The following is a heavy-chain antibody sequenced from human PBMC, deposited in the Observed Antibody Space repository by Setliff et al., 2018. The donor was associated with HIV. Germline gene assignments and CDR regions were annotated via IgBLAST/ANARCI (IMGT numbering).Heavy chain of an antibody. CDR3: ARDIAGRGRA. V-gene: IGHV3-74*01. J-gene: IGHJ1*01. Sequence: PGGSLRLSCAASGFTFRSYWMHWVRQAPGRGLVWVSRIGEYGTITDYADSVKGRFTISRDNAKNALFLQMNNLRAEDSAIYYCARDIAGRGRAWGQGTLVTVSA. CDR1: GFTFRSYW. D-gene: IGHD1-1*01. CDR2: IGEYGTIT.